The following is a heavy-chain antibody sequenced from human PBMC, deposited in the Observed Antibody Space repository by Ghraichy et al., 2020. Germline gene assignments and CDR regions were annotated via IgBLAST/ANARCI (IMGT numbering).Heavy chain of an antibody. Sequence: LSLTCTVSGGSISSYYWSWIRQPPGKGLEWIGYIYYSGSTNYNPSLKSRVTISVDTSKNQFSLKLSSVTAADTAVYYCARDGAYDSSGFDAFDIWGQGTMVTVSS. V-gene: IGHV4-59*01. CDR1: GGSISSYY. CDR3: ARDGAYDSSGFDAFDI. D-gene: IGHD3-22*01. CDR2: IYYSGST. J-gene: IGHJ3*02.